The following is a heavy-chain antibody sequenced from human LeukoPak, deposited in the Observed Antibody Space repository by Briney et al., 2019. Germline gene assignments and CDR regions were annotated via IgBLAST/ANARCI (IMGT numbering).Heavy chain of an antibody. CDR3: AKDRANWAIDD. V-gene: IGHV3-48*04. J-gene: IGHJ4*02. CDR2: IGGDGIA. D-gene: IGHD3-16*01. Sequence: GGSLRLSCAASGFAFSTYSMNWVRQAPGKGLEWISYIGGDGIAFYADSVKGRFTASKDDARKSMYLQMNSLRVEDTAVYYCAKDRANWAIDDWGQGTQVTVSS. CDR1: GFAFSTYS.